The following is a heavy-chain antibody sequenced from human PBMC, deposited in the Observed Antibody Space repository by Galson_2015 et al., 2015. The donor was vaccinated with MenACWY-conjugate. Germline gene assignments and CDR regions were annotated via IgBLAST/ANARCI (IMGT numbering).Heavy chain of an antibody. J-gene: IGHJ6*02. CDR1: GFSFTDYW. CDR2: INGDGSTT. D-gene: IGHD4-17*01. CDR3: VRESTSLTTFGMDV. Sequence: SLRLSCAASGFSFTDYWMHWVRQTPGKGLVWVSRINGDGSTTNYADSVEGRFTISRDNAKNTLYLRLSSLRAEDTAVYYCVRESTSLTTFGMDVWGQGTTVTVSS. V-gene: IGHV3-74*01.